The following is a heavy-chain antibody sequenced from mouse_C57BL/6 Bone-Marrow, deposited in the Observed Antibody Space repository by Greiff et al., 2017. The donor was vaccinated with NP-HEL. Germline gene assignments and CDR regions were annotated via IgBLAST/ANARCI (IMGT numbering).Heavy chain of an antibody. Sequence: VQLKESGPELVKPGASVKISCKASGYSFTGYYMNWVKQSPEKSLEWIGEINPSTGGTTYNQKFKAKATLTVDKSSSTAYMQLKSLTSEDSAVYYCARDYLRDWGQGTTLTVSS. V-gene: IGHV1-42*01. CDR3: ARDYLRD. CDR2: INPSTGGT. D-gene: IGHD2-4*01. CDR1: GYSFTGYY. J-gene: IGHJ2*01.